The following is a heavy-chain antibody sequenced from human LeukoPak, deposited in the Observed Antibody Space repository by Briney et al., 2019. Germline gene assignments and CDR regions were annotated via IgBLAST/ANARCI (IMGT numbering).Heavy chain of an antibody. CDR1: GFTFSNYN. CDR2: ISSSSTYM. J-gene: IGHJ4*02. V-gene: IGHV3-21*01. CDR3: VRVSPALCY. D-gene: IGHD3-16*01. Sequence: PGGSLRLSCAASGFTFSNYNMNWGRQAPGKGLELVSSISSSSTYMYYADSVKRRFTISRDNAKHSLYLQMNSLRAEDTAVYYCVRVSPALCYWGQGTLVTVSS.